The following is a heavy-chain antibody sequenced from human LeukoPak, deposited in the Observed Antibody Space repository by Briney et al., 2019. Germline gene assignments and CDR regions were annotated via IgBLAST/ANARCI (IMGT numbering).Heavy chain of an antibody. Sequence: GGSLRLSCAASGFAFSDFYMSWIRQAPGKGLEWVSYITRSGPTIYYADSVKGRFTISRDNAKNSLYLQMNSLRAEDTAVYYCARDASYYDFWSGYYIPTMDVWGKGTTVTVSS. CDR3: ARDASYYDFWSGYYIPTMDV. CDR1: GFAFSDFY. D-gene: IGHD3-3*01. CDR2: ITRSGPTI. V-gene: IGHV3-11*04. J-gene: IGHJ6*04.